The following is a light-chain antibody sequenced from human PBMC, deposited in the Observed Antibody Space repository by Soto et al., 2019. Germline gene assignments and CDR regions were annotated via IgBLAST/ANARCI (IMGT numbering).Light chain of an antibody. CDR2: DAS. CDR1: QSVSSY. CDR3: QQRRNWPPVT. J-gene: IGKJ4*01. V-gene: IGKV3-11*01. Sequence: EIVLTQSPATLSLSPGERATLSCRASQSVSSYLAWYQQKPGQAPRLLIYDASNRATGIPARFIGSGSGTDFTLTISSLEPEDFAIYYCQQRRNWPPVTFGGGTKVEIK.